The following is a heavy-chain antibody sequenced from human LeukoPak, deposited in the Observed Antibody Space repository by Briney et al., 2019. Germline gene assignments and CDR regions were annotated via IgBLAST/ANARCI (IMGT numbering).Heavy chain of an antibody. V-gene: IGHV4-39*01. CDR3: ARAYYYASSAFDI. D-gene: IGHD3-22*01. Sequence: SETLSLTCTVSGGSISSNTYYWDWIRQPPGKGLECIGSIYYGGSTYYNPSLKSRVIISVDTSKNQFSLKLSSVTAADTAVYYCARAYYYASSAFDIWGQGTMVTVSS. CDR1: GGSISSNTYY. J-gene: IGHJ3*02. CDR2: IYYGGST.